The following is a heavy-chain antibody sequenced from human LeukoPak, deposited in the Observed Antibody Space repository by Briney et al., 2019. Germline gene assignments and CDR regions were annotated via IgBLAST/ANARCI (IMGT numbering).Heavy chain of an antibody. CDR2: ITGSGGST. CDR3: AKLRWASSWYFDY. J-gene: IGHJ4*02. V-gene: IGHV3-23*01. CDR1: GFTFSNYG. Sequence: GGSLRLSCAASGFTFSNYGLSWVRQAPGKGLEWVSGITGSGGSTYYADSVKGRFTISRDNSKNTLYLQMNSLRAEDTAVYYCAKLRWASSWYFDYWGQGTLVTVSS. D-gene: IGHD6-13*01.